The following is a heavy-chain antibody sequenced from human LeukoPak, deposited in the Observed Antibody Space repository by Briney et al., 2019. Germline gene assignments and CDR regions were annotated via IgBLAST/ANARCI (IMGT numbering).Heavy chain of an antibody. D-gene: IGHD2/OR15-2a*01. CDR2: ITSGSSYI. CDR1: GFTFSNYA. CDR3: ARGKTSQNIVTRKTYNWFDP. V-gene: IGHV3-21*01. J-gene: IGHJ5*02. Sequence: GGSLRLSCAASGFTFSNYAMRWVRQAPGKGLEWVSSITSGSSYIYYADSVKGRFTISRDNAKNSLYLQMKSLRAEDTAVYYCARGKTSQNIVTRKTYNWFDPWGQGTLVTVSS.